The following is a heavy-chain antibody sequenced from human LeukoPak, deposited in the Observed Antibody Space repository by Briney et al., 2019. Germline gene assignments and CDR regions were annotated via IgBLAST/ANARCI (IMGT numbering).Heavy chain of an antibody. Sequence: SETLSLTCTVSGYSISSGYYWGWIRQPPGKGLEWIGNMYHSGSTYYNPSLKSRVTISVDTSKNQFSLKLSSVTAADTAVYYCARRIMGSGDHRGSFDYWGQGTLVTVSS. J-gene: IGHJ4*02. CDR1: GYSISSGYY. CDR3: ARRIMGSGDHRGSFDY. D-gene: IGHD2-15*01. CDR2: MYHSGST. V-gene: IGHV4-38-2*02.